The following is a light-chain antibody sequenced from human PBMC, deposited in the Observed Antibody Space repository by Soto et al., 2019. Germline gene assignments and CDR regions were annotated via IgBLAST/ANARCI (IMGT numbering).Light chain of an antibody. V-gene: IGKV1D-12*01. J-gene: IGKJ5*01. CDR1: QDIAGY. Sequence: DIQVTQSPSSLSASVGDRVTITCWASQDIAGYLAWYQHKPGRTPELLIHGASRLQSGVPARFSGSGSGTDFTLSINSLQPEDFATYYCQQAYSFPITFGQGTRLEI. CDR3: QQAYSFPIT. CDR2: GAS.